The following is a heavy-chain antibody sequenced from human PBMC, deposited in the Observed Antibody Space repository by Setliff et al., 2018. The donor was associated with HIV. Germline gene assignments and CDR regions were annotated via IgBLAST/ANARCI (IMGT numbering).Heavy chain of an antibody. CDR1: GDTFSSYA. CDR3: ARDSGARWLQGHFDY. CDR2: INPSDGST. V-gene: IGHV1-46*01. J-gene: IGHJ4*02. D-gene: IGHD5-12*01. Sequence: GPSVKVSCKASGDTFSSYAISWVRQAPGQGLEWMGAINPSDGSTSYAQKFQGSVTMTEDTSTNTVYMEVSSLRSQDPAVTAVYYCARDSGARWLQGHFDYWGQGTLVTVSS.